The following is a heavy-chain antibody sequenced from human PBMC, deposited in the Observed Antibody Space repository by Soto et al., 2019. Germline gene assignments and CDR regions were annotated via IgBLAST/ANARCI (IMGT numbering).Heavy chain of an antibody. CDR1: GGSISSGGYS. CDR2: IYHSGST. CDR3: VGSIGAFWFDP. Sequence: QLQLQESGSGLVKPSQTLSLTCAVSGGSISSGGYSWSWIRQPPGKGLEWIGYIYHSGSTYYNPSLQXRXTXSXXRSKNQFSLKLSSVTAADTAVYYCVGSIGAFWFDPWGQGTLVTVSS. J-gene: IGHJ5*02. D-gene: IGHD5-12*01. V-gene: IGHV4-30-2*01.